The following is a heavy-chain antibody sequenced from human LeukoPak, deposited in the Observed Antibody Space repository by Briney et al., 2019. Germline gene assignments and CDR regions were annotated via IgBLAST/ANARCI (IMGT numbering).Heavy chain of an antibody. CDR3: AKHYDSSGYSYYFDY. CDR2: ISGSGGST. D-gene: IGHD3-22*01. CDR1: GFTFSSYG. J-gene: IGHJ4*02. Sequence: GGSLRLSCAASGFTFSSYGMSWVRQAPGKGLEWVSAISGSGGSTYYADSVKGRFTISRDNSKNTLYLQMNSLRAEDTAVYYCAKHYDSSGYSYYFDYWGQGTLVTVSS. V-gene: IGHV3-23*01.